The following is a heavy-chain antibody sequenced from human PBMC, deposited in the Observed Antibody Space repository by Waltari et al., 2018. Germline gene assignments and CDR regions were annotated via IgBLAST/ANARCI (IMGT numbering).Heavy chain of an antibody. CDR3: ARDGGGEFDY. D-gene: IGHD2-21*01. V-gene: IGHV3-72*01. CDR2: TRNKANSYTT. J-gene: IGHJ4*02. CDR1: GLTFSGHY. Sequence: EVQLVESGGGLVQPGGSLRLSCAASGLTFSGHYMDWVRQAPGKGLEWVGRTRNKANSYTTEYAASVKGRFTISRDDSKNSLYLQMNSLKTEDTAVYYCARDGGGEFDYWGQGTLVTVSS.